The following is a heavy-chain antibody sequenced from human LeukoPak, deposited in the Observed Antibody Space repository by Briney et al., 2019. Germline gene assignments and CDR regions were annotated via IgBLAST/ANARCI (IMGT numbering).Heavy chain of an antibody. J-gene: IGHJ4*02. Sequence: ASVKVSCKASGYTFSSYGISWVRQAPGQGLEWMGWISAYNGNTNYAQKFQGRVTMTTDTSTSTAYMELRSLRSDDTAVYYCARDRWALGGLDYWGQETLATVSS. V-gene: IGHV1-18*01. CDR1: GYTFSSYG. CDR3: ARDRWALGGLDY. D-gene: IGHD3-16*01. CDR2: ISAYNGNT.